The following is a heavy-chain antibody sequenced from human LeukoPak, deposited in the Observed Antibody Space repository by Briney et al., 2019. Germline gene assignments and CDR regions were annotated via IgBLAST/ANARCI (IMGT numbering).Heavy chain of an antibody. Sequence: LETLSLTCAVYGGSFSGYYWSWIRQPPGKGLEWIGEINHSGSTNYNPSLKSRVTISVDTSKNQFSLKLSSVTAADTAVYYCARAYSSGWPWDYWGQGTLVTVSS. CDR3: ARAYSSGWPWDY. V-gene: IGHV4-34*01. CDR2: INHSGST. D-gene: IGHD6-19*01. CDR1: GGSFSGYY. J-gene: IGHJ4*02.